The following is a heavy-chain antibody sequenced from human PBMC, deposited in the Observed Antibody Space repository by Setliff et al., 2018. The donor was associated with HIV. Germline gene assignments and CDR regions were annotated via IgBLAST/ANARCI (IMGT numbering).Heavy chain of an antibody. Sequence: SETLSLTCAVYGGSFSGYYWSWIRQTPGKGLERIGEIDHSGGTKYNPSLKSRVTISLDTSKNQFSLKLNSVTAADTAVYYCARGRMISMVRGFKNFDYWGQGTLVTAPQ. CDR3: ARGRMISMVRGFKNFDY. CDR1: GGSFSGYY. V-gene: IGHV4-34*01. D-gene: IGHD3-10*01. CDR2: IDHSGGT. J-gene: IGHJ4*02.